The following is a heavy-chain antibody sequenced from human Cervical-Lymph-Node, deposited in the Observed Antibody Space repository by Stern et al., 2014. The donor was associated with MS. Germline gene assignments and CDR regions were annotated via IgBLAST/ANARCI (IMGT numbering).Heavy chain of an antibody. Sequence: QMQLVQSGAEVKKPGASVKVSCKASGYTFTSYGISWVRQAPGQGLEWMGWISAYNGNTNYAQKLQGRVTMTTDTSTSTAYMELRSLRSDDTAVYYCAREGLKGSYGYVTAPDYWGQGTLVTVSS. CDR3: AREGLKGSYGYVTAPDY. D-gene: IGHD5-18*01. CDR1: GYTFTSYG. J-gene: IGHJ4*02. V-gene: IGHV1-18*01. CDR2: ISAYNGNT.